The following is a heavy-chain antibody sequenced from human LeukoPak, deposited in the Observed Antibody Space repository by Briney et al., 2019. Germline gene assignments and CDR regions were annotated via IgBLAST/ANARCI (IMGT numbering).Heavy chain of an antibody. CDR1: RFTFTSSA. J-gene: IGHJ4*02. D-gene: IGHD1-26*01. V-gene: IGHV1-58*01. CDR3: AADDRSGSYGFDY. CDR2: IVVGSGNT. Sequence: SVKVSCKASRFTFTSSAVQWVRQARRQRLEWIGWIVVGSGNTNHAQKFQERVTITRDMSTSTAYMELSSLRSEDTAVYYCAADDRSGSYGFDYWGQGTLVTVSS.